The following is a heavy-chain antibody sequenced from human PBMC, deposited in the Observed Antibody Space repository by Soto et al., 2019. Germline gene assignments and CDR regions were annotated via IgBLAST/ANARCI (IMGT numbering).Heavy chain of an antibody. J-gene: IGHJ4*02. V-gene: IGHV4-59*08. CDR2: ISYSGST. Sequence: SETLSLTCAVSGGSISSYYWSWVRQPPGKGLEWIGYISYSGSTKYNPSLKSRVTISVDTSKNQFSLKLSSVTAADTAVYYCARLEYYDSSGYYLYYFDYWGQGTLVTVSS. D-gene: IGHD3-22*01. CDR1: GGSISSYY. CDR3: ARLEYYDSSGYYLYYFDY.